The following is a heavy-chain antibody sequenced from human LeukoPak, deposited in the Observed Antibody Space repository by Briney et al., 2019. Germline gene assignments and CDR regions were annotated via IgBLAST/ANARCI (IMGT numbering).Heavy chain of an antibody. CDR2: IYYSGST. Sequence: ASETLSLTCTVSGGSISSSSYYWGWIRQPPGKGLEWIGSIYYSGSTYYNPSLKSRVTISVDTSKNQFSLKLSSVTAADTAVYYCARVMGPGRVPGAVARAFDIWGQGTMVTVSS. CDR3: ARVMGPGRVPGAVARAFDI. J-gene: IGHJ3*02. D-gene: IGHD1-26*01. V-gene: IGHV4-39*07. CDR1: GGSISSSSYY.